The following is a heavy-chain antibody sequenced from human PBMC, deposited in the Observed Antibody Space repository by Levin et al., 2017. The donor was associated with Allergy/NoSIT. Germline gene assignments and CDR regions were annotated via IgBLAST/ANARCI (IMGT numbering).Heavy chain of an antibody. Sequence: GGSLRLSCAASGFSVSTSYMSWVRQAPGKGLEWVSVIYVVDETYYADSVKGRFTISRDNSKNTLYLQMNNLSAEDTAVYYCARDTKARNAFDYWAQGTLVTVSS. V-gene: IGHV3-53*01. CDR2: IYVVDET. CDR3: ARDTKARNAFDY. D-gene: IGHD3-10*01. J-gene: IGHJ4*02. CDR1: GFSVSTSY.